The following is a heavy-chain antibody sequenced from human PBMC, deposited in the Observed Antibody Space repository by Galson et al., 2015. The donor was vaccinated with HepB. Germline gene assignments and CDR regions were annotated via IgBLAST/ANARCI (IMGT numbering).Heavy chain of an antibody. V-gene: IGHV3-7*01. Sequence: SLRLSCAASGFTFSSYWMSWVRQAPGKGLEWVANIKQDGREKYYVDSVKGRFTISRDNAKNSLYLQMNSLRAEDTAVYYCARDWYSSSLFDYWGQGTLVTVSS. CDR2: IKQDGREK. CDR3: ARDWYSSSLFDY. J-gene: IGHJ4*02. CDR1: GFTFSSYW. D-gene: IGHD6-13*01.